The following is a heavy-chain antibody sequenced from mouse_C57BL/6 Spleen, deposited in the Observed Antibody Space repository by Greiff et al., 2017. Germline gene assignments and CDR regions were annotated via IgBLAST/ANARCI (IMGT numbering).Heavy chain of an antibody. D-gene: IGHD1-1*01. CDR3: ANYYGSSGAMDY. CDR2: INPSSGYT. V-gene: IGHV1-7*01. Sequence: QVQLQQSGAELAKPGASVKLSCKASGYTFTSYWMHWVKQRPGQGLEWIGYINPSSGYTNYNQKFKGKATLTADKSSSTAYMQLSSLTYEDSAVYYCANYYGSSGAMDYWGQGTSVTVSS. CDR1: GYTFTSYW. J-gene: IGHJ4*01.